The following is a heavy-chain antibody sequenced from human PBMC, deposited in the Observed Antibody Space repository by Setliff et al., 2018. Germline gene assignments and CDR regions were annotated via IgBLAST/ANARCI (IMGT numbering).Heavy chain of an antibody. D-gene: IGHD3-10*01. CDR3: ARTAYYGSGTFPYYYYYYLDV. CDR2: TIPMFGTT. V-gene: IGHV1-69*05. Sequence: SVKVSCKASGATFSSHGISWVRQAPGQGLEWMGGTIPMFGTTEYAQKFQGRLTIITDESTSTAYMQLSSLGSEDTAVYYCARTAYYGSGTFPYYYYYYLDVWGKGTTVTVSS. J-gene: IGHJ6*03. CDR1: GATFSSHG.